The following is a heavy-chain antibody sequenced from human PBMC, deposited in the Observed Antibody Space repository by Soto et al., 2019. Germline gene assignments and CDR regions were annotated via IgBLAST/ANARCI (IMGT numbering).Heavy chain of an antibody. Sequence: QVQLVESGGGLVKPGGSLRLSCAASGFTFSDHYMIWIRQAPGKGLEWVSYISTSGSTIYYVDSVKGRFTISRDSAKNSLYLQMNSLRAEDTAVYYCARDGYNYGADAFDIWGQGTMVTVSS. CDR1: GFTFSDHY. J-gene: IGHJ3*02. V-gene: IGHV3-11*01. CDR3: ARDGYNYGADAFDI. D-gene: IGHD5-12*01. CDR2: ISTSGSTI.